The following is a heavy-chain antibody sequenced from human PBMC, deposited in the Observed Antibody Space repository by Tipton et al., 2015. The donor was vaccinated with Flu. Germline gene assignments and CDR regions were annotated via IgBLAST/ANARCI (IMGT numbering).Heavy chain of an antibody. J-gene: IGHJ4*02. CDR1: GGSITSYY. Sequence: TLSLTCTVSGGSITSYYWSWIRQPPGKGLEWIGYFYDSGSTNYNPSLKSRVTISVDTSKNQFFLRLTSVTAADTAGYYCARHRVGLAVAGVDFWGQGTPGTVSS. D-gene: IGHD6-19*01. CDR2: FYDSGST. V-gene: IGHV4-59*08. CDR3: ARHRVGLAVAGVDF.